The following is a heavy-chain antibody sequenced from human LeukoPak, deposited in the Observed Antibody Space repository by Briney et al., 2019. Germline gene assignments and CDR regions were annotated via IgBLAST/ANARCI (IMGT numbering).Heavy chain of an antibody. CDR1: GGSISSSSYY. D-gene: IGHD5-18*01. Sequence: SETLSLTCTVSGGSISSSSYYWGWIRQPPGKGLEWIGSIYYSGSTYYNPSLKSRVTISVDTSKNQFSLKLSSVTAADTAVYYCARHNSGEYSYGFFVLAPPIWYFDYWGQGTLVTVSS. CDR2: IYYSGST. CDR3: ARHNSGEYSYGFFVLAPPIWYFDY. V-gene: IGHV4-39*01. J-gene: IGHJ4*02.